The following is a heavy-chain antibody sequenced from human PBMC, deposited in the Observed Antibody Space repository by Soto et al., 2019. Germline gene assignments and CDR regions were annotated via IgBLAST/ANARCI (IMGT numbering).Heavy chain of an antibody. J-gene: IGHJ6*02. D-gene: IGHD3-9*01. CDR1: GGSISSGDYY. V-gene: IGHV4-30-4*01. Sequence: SETLSLTCTVSGGSISSGDYYWSWIRQPPGKGLEWIGYIYYSGSTYYNQSLKSRVTISVDTSKNQFSLKLSSVTAADTAVYYCARKDTIRYYYGMDVWGQGTTVTVSS. CDR2: IYYSGST. CDR3: ARKDTIRYYYGMDV.